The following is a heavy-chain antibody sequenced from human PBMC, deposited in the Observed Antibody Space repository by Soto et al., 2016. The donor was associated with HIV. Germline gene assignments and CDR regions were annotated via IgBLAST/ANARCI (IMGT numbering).Heavy chain of an antibody. D-gene: IGHD5-18*01. Sequence: QVQLQQWGAGLLKPSETLSLTCAVYGGSFSGYYWSWIRQPPGKGLEWIGEINHSGSTNYNPSLKSRVTILVDTSKNQFSLKLSSVTAADTAVYYCARGSFSLDTAMIRMLSRNCFDYWGQGTLVTVSS. CDR1: GGSFSGYY. J-gene: IGHJ4*02. V-gene: IGHV4-34*01. CDR3: ARGSFSLDTAMIRMLSRNCFDY. CDR2: INHSGST.